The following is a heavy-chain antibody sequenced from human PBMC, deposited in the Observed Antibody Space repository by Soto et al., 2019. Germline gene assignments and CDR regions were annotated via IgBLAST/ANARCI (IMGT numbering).Heavy chain of an antibody. J-gene: IGHJ4*02. Sequence: GGSLRLSCAASGFTFNSYWMSWVRQAPGKGLEWVALIKPDGSETYYMDSVKGRFTISRDNSKSSLQLQMNNLRADDTAEYFCTRSTAGSDYWGQGTLVTVSS. D-gene: IGHD6-13*01. CDR3: TRSTAGSDY. CDR1: GFTFNSYW. V-gene: IGHV3-7*05. CDR2: IKPDGSET.